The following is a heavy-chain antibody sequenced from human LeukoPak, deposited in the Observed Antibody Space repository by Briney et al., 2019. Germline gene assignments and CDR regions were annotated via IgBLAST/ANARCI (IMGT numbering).Heavy chain of an antibody. Sequence: GESLKISCKASGYKFTDYWIAWVRQMPGIGLEWMGIIFPGDSNIRYRPSLQGQISISVDKSITTAYLQWSSLEASDTAMYYCAKLNYDRGGFKGRHFEYWGQGTLVTVSS. J-gene: IGHJ4*02. CDR3: AKLNYDRGGFKGRHFEY. CDR1: GYKFTDYW. CDR2: IFPGDSNI. D-gene: IGHD3-22*01. V-gene: IGHV5-51*01.